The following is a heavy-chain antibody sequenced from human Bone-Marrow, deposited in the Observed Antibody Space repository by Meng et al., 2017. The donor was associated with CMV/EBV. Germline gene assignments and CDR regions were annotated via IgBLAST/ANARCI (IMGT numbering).Heavy chain of an antibody. V-gene: IGHV4-61*01. Sequence: GSLRLSCTVSGGSVSSGSYYWSWLRQPPGKGLEWIGYLYYSGSTNYNTSLKSRITISVDSSKNQFSLKLRSVTTADTAVYYGARGGYSSGWYVGEVDYWGQGTLVTVSS. CDR3: ARGGYSSGWYVGEVDY. CDR2: LYYSGST. J-gene: IGHJ4*02. CDR1: GGSVSSGSYY. D-gene: IGHD6-19*01.